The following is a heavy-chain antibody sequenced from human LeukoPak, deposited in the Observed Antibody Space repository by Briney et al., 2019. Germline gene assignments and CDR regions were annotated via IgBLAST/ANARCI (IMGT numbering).Heavy chain of an antibody. D-gene: IGHD3-9*01. Sequence: GGSLRLSCAASGFTFSSYWMSWVRQAPGKGLEWVANIKQDGSEKYYVDSVKGRFTISRDNAKNTLYLQMNSLRAEDTAVYYCARSAGYPPIFSTRLDYWGQGTLVTVSS. CDR3: ARSAGYPPIFSTRLDY. J-gene: IGHJ4*02. V-gene: IGHV3-7*01. CDR1: GFTFSSYW. CDR2: IKQDGSEK.